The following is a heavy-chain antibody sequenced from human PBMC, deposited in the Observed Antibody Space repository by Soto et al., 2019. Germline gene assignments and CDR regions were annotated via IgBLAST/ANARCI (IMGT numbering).Heavy chain of an antibody. CDR2: IWHDGSNK. D-gene: IGHD3-22*01. Sequence: LRLSCSASGFTFSSYDIHWVRQAPGKGLEWVAVIWHDGSNKYYADSVKGRFTISRDNSKNTLYLQMNSLRAEDTAVYYCARLASGYYYDDYWGQGTLVTVSS. CDR3: ARLASGYYYDDY. CDR1: GFTFSSYD. J-gene: IGHJ4*02. V-gene: IGHV3-33*01.